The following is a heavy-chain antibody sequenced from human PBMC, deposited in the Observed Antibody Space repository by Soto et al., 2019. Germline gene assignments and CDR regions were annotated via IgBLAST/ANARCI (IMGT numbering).Heavy chain of an antibody. Sequence: TLSLTCTVSGGSIRSYYWSWIRQPPGKGLEWIGHIYYSGTTNYNPSLKSRITMSVDTSKNQFSLKLSSVTAADTAVYYCARAVETGGNWFDPWGQGTLVTVSS. V-gene: IGHV4-59*01. D-gene: IGHD1-1*01. CDR1: GGSIRSYY. CDR3: ARAVETGGNWFDP. CDR2: IYYSGTT. J-gene: IGHJ5*02.